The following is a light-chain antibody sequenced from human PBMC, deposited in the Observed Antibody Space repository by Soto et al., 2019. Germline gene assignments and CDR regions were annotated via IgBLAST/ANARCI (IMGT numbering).Light chain of an antibody. CDR3: QQRNSWPAT. CDR2: DAS. J-gene: IGKJ4*01. CDR1: QSVGNY. Sequence: EIVLTQSPATLSLSPGERATISCRASQSVGNYLVWYQQKPGKAPRLIISDASNKATGSPGRFSGSGSGTDVILTISSLEPEDFAVYYCQQRNSWPATFGGGTKVEIK. V-gene: IGKV3-11*01.